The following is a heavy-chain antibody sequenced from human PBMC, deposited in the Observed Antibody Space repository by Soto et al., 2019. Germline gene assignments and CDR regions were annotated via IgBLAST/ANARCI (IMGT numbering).Heavy chain of an antibody. CDR2: IYSGGST. J-gene: IGHJ6*02. CDR3: ARDRVQAAAKTYYYYGMDV. D-gene: IGHD3-10*01. CDR1: GFTVSSNY. V-gene: IGHV3-53*01. Sequence: LRLSCAASGFTVSSNYMSWVRQAPGKGLEWVSVIYSGGSTYYADTVKGRFTISRDNSKNTLYLQMNSLRAEDTAVYYCARDRVQAAAKTYYYYGMDVWGQGTTVTVSS.